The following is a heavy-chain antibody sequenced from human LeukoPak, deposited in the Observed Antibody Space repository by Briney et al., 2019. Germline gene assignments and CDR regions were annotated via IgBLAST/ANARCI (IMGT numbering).Heavy chain of an antibody. J-gene: IGHJ6*03. V-gene: IGHV3-20*04. Sequence: GGSLRLSCAASGFTFDDYGMSWVRQAPGKGLEWVSGINWNGGSTGYADSVKGRFTISRDNAKNSLYLQMNSLRAEDTALYYCARDLYYYDSSVTYTYYYYYYMDVWGKGTTVTVSS. CDR1: GFTFDDYG. CDR3: ARDLYYYDSSVTYTYYYYYYMDV. D-gene: IGHD3-22*01. CDR2: INWNGGST.